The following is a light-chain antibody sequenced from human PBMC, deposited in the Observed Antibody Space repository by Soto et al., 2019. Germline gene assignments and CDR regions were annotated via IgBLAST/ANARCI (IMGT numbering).Light chain of an antibody. CDR3: GSSAPSRTFV. J-gene: IGLJ1*01. V-gene: IGLV2-23*01. CDR2: EGG. CDR1: SSAVGSYRF. Sequence: QSALTQPASASGSPGQSITISCTGSSSAVGSYRFVSWYQHHPGKVPKLIIYEGGKRPSGVSNRFSGSEPGNTASLTISGLQAEDEADYYCGSSAPSRTFVFGTGTKVTVL.